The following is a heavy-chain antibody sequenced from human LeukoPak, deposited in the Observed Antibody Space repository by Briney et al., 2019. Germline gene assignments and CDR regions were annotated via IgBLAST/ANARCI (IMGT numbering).Heavy chain of an antibody. D-gene: IGHD3-3*01. CDR1: GFTVSSNY. Sequence: GGSLRLSCAASGFTVSSNYMSWVRQAPGKGLEWVSVIYSGGSTYYADSVKGRFTISRDNSKNTLYLQMNSRRAEDTAVYYCARDPGIFGGDYFDYWGQGTLVTVSS. V-gene: IGHV3-53*01. CDR2: IYSGGST. J-gene: IGHJ4*02. CDR3: ARDPGIFGGDYFDY.